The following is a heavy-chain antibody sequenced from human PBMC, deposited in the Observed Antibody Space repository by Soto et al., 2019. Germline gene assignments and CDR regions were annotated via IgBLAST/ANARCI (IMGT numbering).Heavy chain of an antibody. CDR3: ARDLRDLGPNYGYGLSDY. J-gene: IGHJ4*02. D-gene: IGHD5-18*01. V-gene: IGHV3-30-3*01. CDR1: GFTFSSYA. Sequence: GGPLSLSCAASGFTFSSYAMHWVRQAPGKGLEWVAVISYDGSNKYYADSVKGRFTISRDNSKNTLYLQMNSLRAEDTAVYYCARDLRDLGPNYGYGLSDYWGQGTLVTVSS. CDR2: ISYDGSNK.